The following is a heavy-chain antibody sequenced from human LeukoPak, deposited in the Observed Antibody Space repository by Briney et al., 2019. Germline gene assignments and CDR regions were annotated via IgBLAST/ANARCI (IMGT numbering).Heavy chain of an antibody. CDR2: IKQDGSEK. J-gene: IGHJ6*03. CDR3: AGGLTTWIRYYYYYMDV. Sequence: GGSLRLSCAASGFTFSSYWMSWVRQAPGKGLEWVANIKQDGSEKYYVDSVKGRFTISRDNAKNSLYLQMNSLRAEDTAVYYCAGGLTTWIRYYYYYMDVWGKGPRSPSP. CDR1: GFTFSSYW. D-gene: IGHD5-18*01. V-gene: IGHV3-7*04.